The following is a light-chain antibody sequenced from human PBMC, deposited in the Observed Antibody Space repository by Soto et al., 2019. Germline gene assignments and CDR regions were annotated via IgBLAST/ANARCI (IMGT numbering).Light chain of an antibody. CDR2: DAS. J-gene: IGKJ2*01. CDR1: QSVSSY. CDR3: QQYVTSPYI. Sequence: EIVLTQSPATLSLSPGEGATLSCRASQSVSSYLVWYQQKPGQAPRLLIYDASKRATGIPARFSGSGSGTDFTLTISSLEPEDFAVYYCQQYVTSPYIFGQGTKLEIK. V-gene: IGKV3-11*01.